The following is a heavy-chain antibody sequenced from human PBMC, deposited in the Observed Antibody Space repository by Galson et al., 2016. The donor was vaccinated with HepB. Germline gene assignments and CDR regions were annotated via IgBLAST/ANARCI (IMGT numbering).Heavy chain of an antibody. CDR1: GFIFSDYS. CDR2: VGGTGYNT. D-gene: IGHD6-25*01. Sequence: SLRLSCAASGFIFSDYSMSWVRQAPGRGLQWVSAVGGTGYNTYYADSVTGWFTISRDNSKNTVYLQMNSLRAEDTAVYYCATTAAAPGNYWGQGTLVTVSS. V-gene: IGHV3-23*01. CDR3: ATTAAAPGNY. J-gene: IGHJ4*02.